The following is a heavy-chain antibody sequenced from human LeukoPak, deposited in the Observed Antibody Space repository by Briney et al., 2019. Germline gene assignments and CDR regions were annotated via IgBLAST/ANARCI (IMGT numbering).Heavy chain of an antibody. CDR3: ARLVATAFDY. Sequence: SETLSLTCTVSGGSISSYYWSWIRQPPGKGLEWIGYIYYSGSTNYNPSLKSRVTISVDTSKNQFFLKLSSVTAADTAVYYCARLVATAFDYWGQGTLVTVSS. J-gene: IGHJ4*02. CDR2: IYYSGST. CDR1: GGSISSYY. D-gene: IGHD5-12*01. V-gene: IGHV4-59*01.